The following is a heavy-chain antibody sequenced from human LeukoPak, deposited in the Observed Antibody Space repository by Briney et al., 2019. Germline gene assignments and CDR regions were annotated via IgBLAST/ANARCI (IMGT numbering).Heavy chain of an antibody. CDR1: GFTFSNYW. D-gene: IGHD6-13*01. Sequence: GGSLRLSCAASGFTFSNYWMSWVRQAPGKGLEWVANIKQDGSEQYYVDSVKGRFTISRDNSKNTLYLQMNSLIAEDTAVYYCARELQLAPPGFDYWGQGTLVTVSS. J-gene: IGHJ4*02. V-gene: IGHV3-7*03. CDR2: IKQDGSEQ. CDR3: ARELQLAPPGFDY.